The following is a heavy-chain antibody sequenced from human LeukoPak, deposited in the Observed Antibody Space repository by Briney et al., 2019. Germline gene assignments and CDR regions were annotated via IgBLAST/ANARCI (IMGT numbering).Heavy chain of an antibody. J-gene: IGHJ4*02. Sequence: GGSLRLSCAASGFPFSSYYVNWVRQAPGKGLEWVSCISSRSTYIFYSDSVRGRFAISRDDARNSLHLQLNSLRAEDTAVYYCVREPQAEYYFDYWGQGTLVTVSS. D-gene: IGHD1-14*01. CDR2: ISSRSTYI. CDR1: GFPFSSYY. CDR3: VREPQAEYYFDY. V-gene: IGHV3-21*01.